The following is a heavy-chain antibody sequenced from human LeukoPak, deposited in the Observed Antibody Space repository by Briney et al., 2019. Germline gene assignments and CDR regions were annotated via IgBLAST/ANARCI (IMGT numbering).Heavy chain of an antibody. V-gene: IGHV1-2*06. CDR2: INPNSGGT. D-gene: IGHD2-21*01. CDR3: ARHRTVVAPDY. J-gene: IGHJ4*02. CDR1: GYTFTGYY. Sequence: ASVKVSCKASGYTFTGYYMHWVRQAPGQGLEWMGRINPNSGGTNYAQKFQGRVTMTRDTSIITAYMELSRLRSDDTAVYYCARHRTVVAPDYWGQGTLVTVSS.